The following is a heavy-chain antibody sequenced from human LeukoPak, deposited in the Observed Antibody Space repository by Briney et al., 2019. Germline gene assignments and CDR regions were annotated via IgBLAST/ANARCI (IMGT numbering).Heavy chain of an antibody. Sequence: SETLSLTCTVSGYSISSGYYWGWIRQPPGKGLEWIGSIYYSGSTYYNPSLKSRVTISVDTSKNQFSLNLSSVTAADTAVYYCARAPWPRQLVHYYLDVWAKGTTVTVSS. V-gene: IGHV4-38-2*02. CDR1: GYSISSGYY. CDR2: IYYSGST. CDR3: ARAPWPRQLVHYYLDV. D-gene: IGHD6-6*01. J-gene: IGHJ6*03.